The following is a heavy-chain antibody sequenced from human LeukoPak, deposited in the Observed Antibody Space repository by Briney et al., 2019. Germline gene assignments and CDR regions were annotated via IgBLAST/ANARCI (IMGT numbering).Heavy chain of an antibody. D-gene: IGHD1-26*01. CDR3: ATDTVGATSAFDI. CDR2: ISAYNGDT. Sequence: GASVKVSCKASGYTFTSYGISWVRQAPGQGLEWMGWISAYNGDTNYAQKLQGRVTMTTDTSTSTAYMELSSLRSEDTAVYYCATDTVGATSAFDIWGQGTMVTVSS. V-gene: IGHV1-18*01. J-gene: IGHJ3*02. CDR1: GYTFTSYG.